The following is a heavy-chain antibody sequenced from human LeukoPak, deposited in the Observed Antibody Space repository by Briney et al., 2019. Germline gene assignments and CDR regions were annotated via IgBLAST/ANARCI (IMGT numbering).Heavy chain of an antibody. CDR2: IYYSGST. Sequence: SETLSLTCTVSGGSISSSSYYWGWIRQPPGKGLEWIGSIYYSGSTYYNPSLKSRVTISVDTSKNQFSLKLNSATAADTAVYYCARDPVSGGGYFDYWGQGTPVTVSS. D-gene: IGHD6-19*01. CDR1: GGSISSSSYY. J-gene: IGHJ4*02. CDR3: ARDPVSGGGYFDY. V-gene: IGHV4-39*07.